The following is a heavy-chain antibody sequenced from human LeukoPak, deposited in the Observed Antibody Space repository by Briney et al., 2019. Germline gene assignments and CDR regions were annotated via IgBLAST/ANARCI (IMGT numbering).Heavy chain of an antibody. D-gene: IGHD6-13*01. J-gene: IGHJ4*02. V-gene: IGHV3-23*01. CDR2: ISTGGGAT. CDR3: AKADPYSSSWYRGIDY. CDR1: GFTFSGYA. Sequence: GGSLKLSCAASGFTFSGYAMSWVRQAPGKGVEWVSAISTGGGATYYADSVKGRFTISRDNSKNTLYLQMNSLRAEDTAVYYCAKADPYSSSWYRGIDYWGQGTLVTVSS.